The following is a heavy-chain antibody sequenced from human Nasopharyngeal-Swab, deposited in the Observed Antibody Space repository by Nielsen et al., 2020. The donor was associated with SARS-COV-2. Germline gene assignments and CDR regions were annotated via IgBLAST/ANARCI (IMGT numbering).Heavy chain of an antibody. J-gene: IGHJ3*02. Sequence: SLRLSCAASGFTFDDYAMHWVRQAPGKGLEWVSGISWNSGSIGYADSVKGRFTISRDNAKNSLYLQMNSLRAEDTALYYCAGAAGSYEGVYAFDIWGQGTMVTVSS. D-gene: IGHD1-26*01. CDR2: ISWNSGSI. CDR1: GFTFDDYA. CDR3: AGAAGSYEGVYAFDI. V-gene: IGHV3-9*01.